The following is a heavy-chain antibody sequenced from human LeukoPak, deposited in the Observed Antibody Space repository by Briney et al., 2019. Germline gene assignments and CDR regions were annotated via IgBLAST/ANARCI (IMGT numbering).Heavy chain of an antibody. Sequence: GGSLSLSCAASGFTFSNYWMSWVRQAPGKGLEWVANIKQDGSEKYYVDSVKGRFTISRDNAKNSLHLQMNSLRAEDTAVYYCARDLRGNWFDPWGQGTLVTVSS. V-gene: IGHV3-7*04. CDR2: IKQDGSEK. J-gene: IGHJ5*02. CDR1: GFTFSNYW. CDR3: ARDLRGNWFDP.